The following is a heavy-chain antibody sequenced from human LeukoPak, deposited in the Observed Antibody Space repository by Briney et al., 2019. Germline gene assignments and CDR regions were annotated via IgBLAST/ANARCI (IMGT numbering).Heavy chain of an antibody. Sequence: SETLSLTCTVSGGSISSDYWSWIRQPAGKGRGWIGRIYTSGSTNYTPSLKSRVTMSVDTSKNQFSLKLSSVTAADTAVYYCAAASTVVTTFDYWGQGTLVTVSS. CDR2: IYTSGST. CDR1: GGSISSDY. V-gene: IGHV4-4*07. J-gene: IGHJ4*02. D-gene: IGHD4-23*01. CDR3: AAASTVVTTFDY.